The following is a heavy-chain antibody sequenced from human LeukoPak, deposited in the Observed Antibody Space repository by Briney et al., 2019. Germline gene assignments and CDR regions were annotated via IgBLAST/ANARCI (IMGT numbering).Heavy chain of an antibody. CDR2: IAYDGSYK. V-gene: IGHV3-30*18. J-gene: IGHJ3*01. D-gene: IGHD3-10*01. Sequence: PGGSLRLSCAASGVSFSMYGMHWVRQAPGKGLEWVALIAYDGSYKYYAHSVNGRFTISRDKSENTLSLQMNSLRAEDTALYYCAKAEGPYGSGSYPNWGQGTMVTVSS. CDR1: GVSFSMYG. CDR3: AKAEGPYGSGSYPN.